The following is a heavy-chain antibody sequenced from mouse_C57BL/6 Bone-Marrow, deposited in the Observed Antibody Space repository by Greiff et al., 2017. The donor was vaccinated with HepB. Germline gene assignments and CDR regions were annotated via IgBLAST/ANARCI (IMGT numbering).Heavy chain of an antibody. CDR1: GFTFSDYY. CDR2: INYDGSST. V-gene: IGHV5-16*01. CDR3: ARDYGSSYFDY. J-gene: IGHJ2*01. Sequence: EVHLVESEGGLVQPGSSMKLSCTASGFTFSDYYMAWVRQVPEKGLEWVANINYDGSSTYYLDSLKSRFIISRDNAKNILYLQMSSLKSEDTATYYCARDYGSSYFDYWGQGTTLTVSS. D-gene: IGHD1-1*01.